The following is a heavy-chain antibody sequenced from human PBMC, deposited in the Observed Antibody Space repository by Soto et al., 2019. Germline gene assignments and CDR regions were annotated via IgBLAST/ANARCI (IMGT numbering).Heavy chain of an antibody. J-gene: IGHJ4*02. CDR2: VNYSGST. D-gene: IGHD3-9*01. Sequence: SETLSLTCAVYGGSFSGYYWSWIRQPPGKGLEWIGGVNYSGSTNYNPSLKSRVTISVDTSKNQFSLKLMSLSAADTAVYYCGRLEGLATISYYFDYWGQGALVTSPQ. V-gene: IGHV4-34*01. CDR1: GGSFSGYY. CDR3: GRLEGLATISYYFDY.